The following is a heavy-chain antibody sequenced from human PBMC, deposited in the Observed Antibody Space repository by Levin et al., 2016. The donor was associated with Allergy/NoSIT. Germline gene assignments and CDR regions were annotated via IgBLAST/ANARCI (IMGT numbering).Heavy chain of an antibody. CDR3: ARGPPVIAVAGTALDY. V-gene: IGHV1-2*04. Sequence: WVRQAPGQGLEWMGWINPNSGGTNYAQKFQGWVTMTRDTSISTAYMELSRLRSDDTAVYYCARGPPVIAVAGTALDYWGQGTLVTVS. J-gene: IGHJ4*02. CDR2: INPNSGGT. D-gene: IGHD6-19*01.